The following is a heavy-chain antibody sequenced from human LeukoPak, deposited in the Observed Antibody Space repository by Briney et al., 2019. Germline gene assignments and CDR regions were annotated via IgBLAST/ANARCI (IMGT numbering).Heavy chain of an antibody. Sequence: ASVKVSCKASGYTFTSYGISWVRQAPGQGLEWMGWISTYNGNTNYAQKVQGRVTMTTDTSTSTAYMELRSLRSDDTAVYYCARKTDYCGGDCYQDYWGQGTLVTVSS. CDR2: ISTYNGNT. J-gene: IGHJ4*02. CDR3: ARKTDYCGGDCYQDY. CDR1: GYTFTSYG. D-gene: IGHD2-21*02. V-gene: IGHV1-18*01.